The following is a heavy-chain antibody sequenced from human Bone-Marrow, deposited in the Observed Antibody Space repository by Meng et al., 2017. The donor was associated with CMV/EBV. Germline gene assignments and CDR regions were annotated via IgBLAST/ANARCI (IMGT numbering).Heavy chain of an antibody. Sequence: GESLKISCAASGFTFIACCVNWVRQAPGKGLEWLSSIIISSCYKYYVDSVKGRFTISRDNAKNSLFLQMNSLRAEDTAVYYCARDIPTVVTTFDFWGQGTLVTVSS. CDR1: GFTFIACC. D-gene: IGHD4-23*01. CDR2: IIISSCYK. J-gene: IGHJ4*02. CDR3: ARDIPTVVTTFDF. V-gene: IGHV3-21*01.